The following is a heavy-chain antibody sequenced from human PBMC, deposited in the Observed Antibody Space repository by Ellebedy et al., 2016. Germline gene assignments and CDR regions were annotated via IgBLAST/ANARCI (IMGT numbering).Heavy chain of an antibody. J-gene: IGHJ2*01. Sequence: SETLSLTXTVSGGSISSYYWSWIRQPPGKGLEWIGYIYYSGSTNYNPSLKSRVTISVDTSKNQFSLKLTSVTAADTAVYYCARGKRYFDLWGRGTLFTVSS. CDR1: GGSISSYY. V-gene: IGHV4-59*01. CDR2: IYYSGST. CDR3: ARGKRYFDL.